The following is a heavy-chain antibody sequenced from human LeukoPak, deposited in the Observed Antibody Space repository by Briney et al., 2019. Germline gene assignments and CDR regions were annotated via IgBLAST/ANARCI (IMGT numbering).Heavy chain of an antibody. CDR1: GFDFNNYA. J-gene: IGHJ4*02. Sequence: GGSLRLSCAASGFDFNNYAMSWVRQGPGKRLEWVSAMSGTGYHTYYADSDKTYYADSVKGRFTSSRDNSKSTLYLHMNNLRLEDTAIYYCAKGAAIDHWGQGTLVTVSS. CDR3: AKGAAIDH. CDR2: MSGTGYHTYYADSDKT. V-gene: IGHV3-23*01.